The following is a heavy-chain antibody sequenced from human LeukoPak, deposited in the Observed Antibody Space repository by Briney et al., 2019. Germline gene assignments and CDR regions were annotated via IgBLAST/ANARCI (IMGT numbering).Heavy chain of an antibody. D-gene: IGHD6-19*01. Sequence: MTSETLSLTCTVSGGSISSYCWSWIRQPAGKGLEWIGRIYTSGSTNYNPSLKSRVTMSVDTSKNQFSLKLSSVTAADAAIYYCAGGPSSGWPDYWGQGTLVTVSS. CDR2: IYTSGST. J-gene: IGHJ4*02. V-gene: IGHV4-4*07. CDR3: AGGPSSGWPDY. CDR1: GGSISSYC.